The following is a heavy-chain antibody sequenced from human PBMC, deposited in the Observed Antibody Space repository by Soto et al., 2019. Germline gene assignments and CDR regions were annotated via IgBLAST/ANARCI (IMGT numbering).Heavy chain of an antibody. J-gene: IGHJ4*02. D-gene: IGHD4-17*01. CDR3: VRGLYGDPVGFDS. Sequence: GGSLRLSCAAFGFVFTYYLMHWVRRFPGRGLVWVSRVNSDGSTTNYVDSVKGRFTISRDNAKNTLYLHMTSLRAEDTSVFHCVRGLYGDPVGFDSWGQGTLVTVSS. CDR2: VNSDGSTT. CDR1: GFVFTYYL. V-gene: IGHV3-74*01.